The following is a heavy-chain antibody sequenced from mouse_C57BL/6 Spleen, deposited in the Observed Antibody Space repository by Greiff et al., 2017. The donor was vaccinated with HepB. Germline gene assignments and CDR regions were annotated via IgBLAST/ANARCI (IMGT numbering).Heavy chain of an antibody. CDR3: ARKGECYGSFDY. V-gene: IGHV5-4*03. Sequence: EVKLVESGGGLVKPGGSLKLSCAASGFTFSSYAMSWVRQTPEKRLEWVATISDGGSYTYYPDNVKGRFTISRDNAKNNLYLQMSHLKSEDTAMYYWARKGECYGSFDYWGQGTMLTVSA. CDR1: GFTFSSYA. J-gene: IGHJ2*01. CDR2: ISDGGSYT. D-gene: IGHD1-1*01.